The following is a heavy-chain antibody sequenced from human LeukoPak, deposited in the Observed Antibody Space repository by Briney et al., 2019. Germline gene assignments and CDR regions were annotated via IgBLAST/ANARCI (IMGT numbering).Heavy chain of an antibody. D-gene: IGHD2-15*01. J-gene: IGHJ4*02. CDR1: GFTFSSYA. CDR3: ARGVHCSGGSCCYDY. V-gene: IGHV3-23*01. Sequence: GGSLRLSCAASGFTFSSYAMSWVRQAPGKGLEWVSAISGSGGSTYYADSVKGRFTISRDNSKNTLYLQMNSLRAEDTAVYYCARGVHCSGGSCCYDYWGQGTLVTVSS. CDR2: ISGSGGST.